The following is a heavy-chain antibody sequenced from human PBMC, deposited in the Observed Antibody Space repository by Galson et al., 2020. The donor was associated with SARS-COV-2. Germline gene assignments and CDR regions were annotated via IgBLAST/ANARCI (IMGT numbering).Heavy chain of an antibody. Sequence: ASETLSLTCTVSGGSISSGAYYWSWIRQHPGKGLEWIGYIYYSGSTYYNPSLKSRVTISVDTSKNQFSLKLSSVTAADTAVYYCATSIAAAGFEYWGQGTLVTVSS. V-gene: IGHV4-31*03. D-gene: IGHD6-13*01. CDR3: ATSIAAAGFEY. J-gene: IGHJ4*02. CDR2: IYYSGST. CDR1: GGSISSGAYY.